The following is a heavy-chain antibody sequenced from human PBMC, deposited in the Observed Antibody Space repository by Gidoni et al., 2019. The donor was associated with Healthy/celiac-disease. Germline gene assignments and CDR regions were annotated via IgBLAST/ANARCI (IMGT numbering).Heavy chain of an antibody. CDR2: IIPIFGIA. Sequence: QVQLVQSGAEVKKPGSSVKVSCKASGGTFSSYAISWVRQAPGQGLEWMGRIIPIFGIANYAQKFQGRVTITADKSTSTAYMELSSLRSEDTAVYYCARDDSYDILTGYYLGWFDPWGQGTLVTVSS. D-gene: IGHD3-9*01. J-gene: IGHJ5*02. V-gene: IGHV1-69*04. CDR3: ARDDSYDILTGYYLGWFDP. CDR1: GGTFSSYA.